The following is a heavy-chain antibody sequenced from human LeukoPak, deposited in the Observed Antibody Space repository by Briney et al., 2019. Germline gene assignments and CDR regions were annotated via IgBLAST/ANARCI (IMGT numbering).Heavy chain of an antibody. CDR1: GLTFSRYA. CDR2: INHSGST. V-gene: IGHV4-34*01. Sequence: GSLRLSCAVSGLTFSRYAMSWIRQPPGKGLEWIGEINHSGSTNYNPSLKSRVTISVDTSKNQFSLKLSSVTAADTAVYYCASSGGGSGWYSPFYYFDYWGQGTLVTVSS. J-gene: IGHJ4*02. D-gene: IGHD6-19*01. CDR3: ASSGGGSGWYSPFYYFDY.